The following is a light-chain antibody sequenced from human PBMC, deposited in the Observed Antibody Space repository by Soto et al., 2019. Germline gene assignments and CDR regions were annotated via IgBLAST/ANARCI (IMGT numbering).Light chain of an antibody. CDR1: QGISSF. Sequence: DIQLTQSPSFLSASIGDRVTFTCRASQGISSFLAWYQHTPGKAPKLLIYAASTLQSGVPSRFSGSGSGREFTLTISSLQPEDFATYYCQQLSGYPWTFSQATKVEIK. J-gene: IGKJ1*01. V-gene: IGKV1-9*01. CDR2: AAS. CDR3: QQLSGYPWT.